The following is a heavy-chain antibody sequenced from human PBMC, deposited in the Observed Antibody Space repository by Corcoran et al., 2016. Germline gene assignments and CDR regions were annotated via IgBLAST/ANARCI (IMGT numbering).Heavy chain of an antibody. J-gene: IGHJ5*02. CDR2: INPNSGGT. CDR1: GYTFTGYY. D-gene: IGHD2-2*01. Sequence: QVQLVQSGAEVKKPGASVKVSCKASGYTFTGYYMHWVRQAPGQGLEWMGWINPNSGGTNYAQKFQGRVTMTRDTSISTAYMELGRLRSDDTAVYYCARVESGYCSSTSCLNWFDPWGQGTLVTVSS. V-gene: IGHV1-2*02. CDR3: ARVESGYCSSTSCLNWFDP.